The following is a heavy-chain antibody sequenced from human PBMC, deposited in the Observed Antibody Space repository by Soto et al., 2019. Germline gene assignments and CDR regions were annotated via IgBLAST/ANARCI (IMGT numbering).Heavy chain of an antibody. CDR2: IGNSGDGT. J-gene: IGHJ4*02. CDR1: GFTFSGYT. D-gene: IGHD2-21*01. Sequence: EVQLLESGGGLVQPGGSLRLSCAASGFTFSGYTMNWVRQAPGKGLEWVAVIGNSGDGTHYADSVKGRFTISRDNSKNTLYLQMESMRAEDTAVYYCVKDVWDYWGQGVLVTVSS. V-gene: IGHV3-23*01. CDR3: VKDVWDY.